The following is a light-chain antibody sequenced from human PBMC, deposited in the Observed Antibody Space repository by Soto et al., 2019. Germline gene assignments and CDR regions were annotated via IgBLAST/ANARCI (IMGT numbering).Light chain of an antibody. CDR1: QSVSTTY. Sequence: EIVLTQSPGTLSLSPGERATLSCRASQSVSTTYLAWYQQKPGQAPRLLIYSASSRATGIPDRFSGSGSGTDFTLTISRLEPEDFAVYYCQHYGSSSPVAFGKGTKVEI. CDR2: SAS. CDR3: QHYGSSSPVA. V-gene: IGKV3-20*01. J-gene: IGKJ1*01.